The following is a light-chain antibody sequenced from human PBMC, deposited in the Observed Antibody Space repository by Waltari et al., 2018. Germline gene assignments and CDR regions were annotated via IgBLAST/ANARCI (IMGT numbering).Light chain of an antibody. J-gene: IGLJ3*02. Sequence: QSAVTQDASVSGTVGQKVTLSWSGNNNNIGTSTVASHQQISHGALKTVMCGSSPPSGIPYRFSGSKSWPTATLTISGLQPEDEAVYFCSTIDPILNAWVFGGGTKLTVL. CDR1: NNNIGTST. CDR2: GSS. V-gene: IGLV1-51*02. CDR3: STIDPILNAWV.